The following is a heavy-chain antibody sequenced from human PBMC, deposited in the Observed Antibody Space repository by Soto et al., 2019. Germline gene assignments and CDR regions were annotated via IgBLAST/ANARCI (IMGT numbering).Heavy chain of an antibody. Sequence: QVQLVQSGAEVKKPGASVKVSCKASGYTFTGYYMHWVRQAPGQGLEWMGWINPNSGGTNYAQKFQGRVTMTRDTSISTAYMELSRLRSDDTAVYYCARDPPRTKAVAGTVDYWGQGTLVTVSS. J-gene: IGHJ4*02. CDR3: ARDPPRTKAVAGTVDY. CDR2: INPNSGGT. CDR1: GYTFTGYY. V-gene: IGHV1-2*02. D-gene: IGHD6-19*01.